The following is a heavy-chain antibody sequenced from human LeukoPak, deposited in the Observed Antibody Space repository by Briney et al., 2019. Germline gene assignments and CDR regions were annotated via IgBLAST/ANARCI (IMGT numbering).Heavy chain of an antibody. D-gene: IGHD3-10*01. J-gene: IGHJ5*02. Sequence: ASVKVSCKASGYTFTGYYMHWVRQAPGQGLEWMGWINPNSGGTNYAQKFQGRVTMTRDTSISTAYMELSRLRSDDTAVYYCARVVTMVRGVVDYWFDPWGQGTLVTLSS. V-gene: IGHV1-2*02. CDR3: ARVVTMVRGVVDYWFDP. CDR1: GYTFTGYY. CDR2: INPNSGGT.